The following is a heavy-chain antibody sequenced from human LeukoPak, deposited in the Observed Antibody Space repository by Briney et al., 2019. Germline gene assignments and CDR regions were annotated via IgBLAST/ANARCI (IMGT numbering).Heavy chain of an antibody. CDR2: IYYSGST. CDR1: GGSISSSRDY. V-gene: IGHV4-39*01. J-gene: IGHJ4*02. D-gene: IGHD6-19*01. CDR3: ASHVEIAVAGPIDY. Sequence: SETLSLTXTVSGGSISSSRDYWGWIRQPPGKGLEWIGSIYYSGSTYYNPSLKSRVTISVDTSKNQFSLKLSSVTAADTAVYYCASHVEIAVAGPIDYWGQGTLVTVSS.